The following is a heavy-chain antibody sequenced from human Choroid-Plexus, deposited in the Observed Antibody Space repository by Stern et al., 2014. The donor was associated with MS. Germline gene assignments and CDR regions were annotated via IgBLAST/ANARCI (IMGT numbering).Heavy chain of an antibody. CDR2: VSDDGSNK. D-gene: IGHD2/OR15-2a*01. CDR3: AKDRQYLTYFFDH. V-gene: IGHV3-30*18. CDR1: GFTFGSCA. Sequence: VQPVESGGGVVHPGRPLRLSCVASGFTFGSCAMHWVRQAPGKGLEWVAGVSDDGSNKYYADSVKGRFTISRDNSQNTLYMQMSSLRPEDTAVYYCAKDRQYLTYFFDHWGQGSLVTVSS. J-gene: IGHJ5*02.